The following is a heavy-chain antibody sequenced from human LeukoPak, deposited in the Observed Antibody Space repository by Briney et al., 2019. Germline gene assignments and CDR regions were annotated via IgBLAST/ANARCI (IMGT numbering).Heavy chain of an antibody. V-gene: IGHV1-8*01. D-gene: IGHD5-24*01. CDR2: MNPNSGNT. J-gene: IGHJ4*02. CDR1: GYTFTSYV. CDR3: ARGMRWLQSLYY. Sequence: ASVKVSCKASGYTFTSYVINWVRQATGQGLEWMGWMNPNSGNTGYAQKFQGRVTMTRNTSISTAYMELSSLRSEDTAVYYCARGMRWLQSLYYWGQGTLVTVSS.